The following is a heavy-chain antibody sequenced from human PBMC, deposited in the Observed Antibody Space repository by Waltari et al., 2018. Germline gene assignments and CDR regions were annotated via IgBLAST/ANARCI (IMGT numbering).Heavy chain of an antibody. CDR1: GGTFSIHA. D-gene: IGHD2-2*01. Sequence: QVQLMQSGAEVKKPGSSVKVSCKASGGTFSIHAISWVLRAPGQGLEWLGGGIPMFGTVNYAQRFQGRVTITAAESTSTIYMELHTLRSEDTAVYYCASGAGYCSSSNCPHDAFNVWGQGTMVTVSS. V-gene: IGHV1-69*01. J-gene: IGHJ3*01. CDR2: GIPMFGTV. CDR3: ASGAGYCSSSNCPHDAFNV.